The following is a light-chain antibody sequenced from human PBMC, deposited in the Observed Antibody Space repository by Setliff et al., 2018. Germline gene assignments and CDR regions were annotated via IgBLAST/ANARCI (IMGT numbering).Light chain of an antibody. Sequence: QSALTQPPSASGTPGQRITISCSGSSSNIGGNTVNWYQHLPGTAPKLLIYSNNDRPSGVSNRFSGSKSGTSASLTISGLQSEDEGDYYCAAWDDSLNGSYVFGSGTKVTV. J-gene: IGLJ1*01. V-gene: IGLV1-44*01. CDR2: SNN. CDR1: SSNIGGNT. CDR3: AAWDDSLNGSYV.